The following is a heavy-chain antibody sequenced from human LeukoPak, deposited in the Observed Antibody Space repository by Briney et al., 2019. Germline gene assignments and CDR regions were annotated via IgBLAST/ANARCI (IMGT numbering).Heavy chain of an antibody. CDR2: IYHSGNT. CDR1: GYSLTSGYY. D-gene: IGHD6-19*01. V-gene: IGHV4-38-2*02. CDR3: AREGQWLVRGFDI. Sequence: PPETLSLTCTVSGYSLTSGYYWGWIRQPPGEGLEGIGSIYHSGNTNYNPSLKSRVTISIDTSKSQFSLRLTSVTASDTAVYYCAREGQWLVRGFDIWGQGTMVTVSS. J-gene: IGHJ3*02.